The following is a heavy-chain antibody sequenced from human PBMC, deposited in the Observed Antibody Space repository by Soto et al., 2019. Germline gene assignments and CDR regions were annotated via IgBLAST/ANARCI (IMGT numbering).Heavy chain of an antibody. Sequence: EVQLVESGGDLVQPGGSLRLSCAASGFPFSRYWMHWVRQDPVKGLVWVSRIKSDGSDIRYADAVKGRFTISRDNGKNTLYLQMNSLRVEDTALYYCAESSTERGLGYWGQGTLLTVSS. CDR1: GFPFSRYW. J-gene: IGHJ4*02. D-gene: IGHD2-8*02. V-gene: IGHV3-74*01. CDR2: IKSDGSDI. CDR3: AESSTERGLGY.